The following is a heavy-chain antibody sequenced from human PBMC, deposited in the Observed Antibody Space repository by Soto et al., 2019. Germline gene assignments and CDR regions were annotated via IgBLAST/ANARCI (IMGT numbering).Heavy chain of an antibody. CDR1: GGSFSGYY. Sequence: SETLSLTCAVYGGSFSGYYWTWIRQPPGTGLEWIGEINHSGSTNYNPSIKSRVTISVDTSKNQFSLKLTSVNAADTVLYYCARGKPITGYGSKWHGSLWASPTTNFYSNNMDVWGQGTTVTVSS. V-gene: IGHV4-34*01. CDR3: ARGKPITGYGSKWHGSLWASPTTNFYSNNMDV. J-gene: IGHJ6*02. CDR2: INHSGST. D-gene: IGHD6-13*01.